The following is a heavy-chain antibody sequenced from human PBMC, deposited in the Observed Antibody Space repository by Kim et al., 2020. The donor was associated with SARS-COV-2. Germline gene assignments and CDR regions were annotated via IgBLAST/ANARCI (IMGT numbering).Heavy chain of an antibody. CDR3: AKDGSAPAATSALSYFDL. Sequence: GGSLRLSCAASGFTFSSYAMSWVRQAPGKGLEWVSAISGSGCSTYYADSVKGRFTISRDNSKNTLYLQMNSLRAEDTAVYYCAKDGSAPAATSALSYFDLWGGVALVTLSS. CDR1: GFTFSSYA. D-gene: IGHD2-2*01. CDR2: ISGSGCST. J-gene: IGHJ2*01. V-gene: IGHV3-23*01.